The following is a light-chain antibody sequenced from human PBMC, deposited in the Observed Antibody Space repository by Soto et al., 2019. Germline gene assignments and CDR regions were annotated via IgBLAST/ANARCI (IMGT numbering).Light chain of an antibody. CDR1: SSDIGSYNY. Sequence: QSALTQPASVSGSPGQSITISCTGTSSDIGSYNYVSWYQHHPGKAPKLMIYEVSNRPSGVSSRFSGSKSGNTASLSISGLQAEDEADYYCSAYTGSTTRVVFGGGTKVTVL. CDR2: EVS. V-gene: IGLV2-14*01. J-gene: IGLJ2*01. CDR3: SAYTGSTTRVV.